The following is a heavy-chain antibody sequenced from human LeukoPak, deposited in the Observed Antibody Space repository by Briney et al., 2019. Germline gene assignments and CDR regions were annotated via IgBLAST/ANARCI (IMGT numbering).Heavy chain of an antibody. Sequence: GGSLRLSCVVSGFSFGSEAMSWVREAPGRGLEWVSSISPGGGTTYYADSVKGRFTTSRDNSKNTLYVEMNSRRAEDTAIYYCAKSRSGSANWALRIFDNWGQGTLVSVTS. CDR2: ISPGGGTT. V-gene: IGHV3-23*01. CDR3: AKSRSGSANWALRIFDN. CDR1: GFSFGSEA. J-gene: IGHJ4*02. D-gene: IGHD3-10*01.